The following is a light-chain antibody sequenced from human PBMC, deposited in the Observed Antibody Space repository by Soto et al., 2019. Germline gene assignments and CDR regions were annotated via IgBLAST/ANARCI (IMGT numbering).Light chain of an antibody. CDR2: DAS. Sequence: DIQMTQSPSTLSASVGDRVTITCRASQTISNWLAWYQQKPGKAPKVLIFDASTLDGGVPSRFSGRRSGTDFTLTISSLQPSDFATYYCQQYNTYPLTFGGGTRWIS. V-gene: IGKV1-5*01. CDR3: QQYNTYPLT. J-gene: IGKJ4*01. CDR1: QTISNW.